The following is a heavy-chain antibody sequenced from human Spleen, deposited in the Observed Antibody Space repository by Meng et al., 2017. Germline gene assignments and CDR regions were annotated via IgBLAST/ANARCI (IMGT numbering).Heavy chain of an antibody. D-gene: IGHD2-21*01. J-gene: IGHJ4*02. CDR1: GYTLTDYY. Sequence: QVQLVQSGAEVKKPGASVKVSCRASGYTLTDYYIHWVRQAPGQGLEWMGRINPNSGGTNFAQKFQGRVIMTRDTSISTAYMELSSLGFDDTAVYYCAKALGWGSSPDYWGQGILVTVSS. V-gene: IGHV1-2*06. CDR2: INPNSGGT. CDR3: AKALGWGSSPDY.